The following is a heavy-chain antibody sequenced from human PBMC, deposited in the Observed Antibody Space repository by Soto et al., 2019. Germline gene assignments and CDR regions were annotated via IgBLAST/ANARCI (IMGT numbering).Heavy chain of an antibody. CDR2: INPNSGGT. J-gene: IGHJ6*02. D-gene: IGHD2-2*01. Sequence: GASVKVSCKASGYTFTGYYMHWVRQAPGQGLEWMGWINPNSGGTNYAQKFQGRVTMTRDTSISTAYMELSRLRSYDTPVYYCARGGGYCSSTSCPLYYYYYGMDVWGQGTTVTVSS. V-gene: IGHV1-2*02. CDR1: GYTFTGYY. CDR3: ARGGGYCSSTSCPLYYYYYGMDV.